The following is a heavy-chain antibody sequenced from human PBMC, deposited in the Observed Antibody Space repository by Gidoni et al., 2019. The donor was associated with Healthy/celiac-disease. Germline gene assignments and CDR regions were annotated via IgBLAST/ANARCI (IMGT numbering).Heavy chain of an antibody. V-gene: IGHV1-69*06. Sequence: QVQLVQSGAEVKQPGSSVKVSCKASGGNFSISAIRWVRQAPGQGLEWMGGIIPIFGTANYAQKFQGRVTITADKSTSTAYMELSSLRSEDTAVYYCARSREPPVLGSGYYYYGMDVWGQGTTVTVSS. CDR1: GGNFSISA. D-gene: IGHD7-27*01. CDR3: ARSREPPVLGSGYYYYGMDV. CDR2: IIPIFGTA. J-gene: IGHJ6*02.